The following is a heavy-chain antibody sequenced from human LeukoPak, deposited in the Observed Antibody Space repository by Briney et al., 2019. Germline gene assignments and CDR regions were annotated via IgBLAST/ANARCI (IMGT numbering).Heavy chain of an antibody. Sequence: GESLKISCKGSGYSFTSYWIGWVRQMPGKGLGWMGIIYPGDSDTRYRPSFQGQVTISADKSISTAYLQWSSLKASDTAIYYCATRSQLGYYYSGMDVWGQGTTVTVSS. CDR3: ATRSQLGYYYSGMDV. V-gene: IGHV5-51*01. D-gene: IGHD6-13*01. CDR2: IYPGDSDT. CDR1: GYSFTSYW. J-gene: IGHJ6*02.